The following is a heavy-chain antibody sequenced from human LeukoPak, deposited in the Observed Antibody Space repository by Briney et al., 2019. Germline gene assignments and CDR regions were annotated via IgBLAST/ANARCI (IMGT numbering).Heavy chain of an antibody. V-gene: IGHV4-34*01. D-gene: IGHD6-13*01. J-gene: IGHJ1*01. CDR2: INHSGST. CDR3: ASESSPSYSSSWYPRSRYFQH. Sequence: PSETLSLTSAVYGGSFSGYYWSWIRQPPGKGLEWIGEINHSGSTNYNPSLKSRVTISVDTSKNQFSLKLSSVTAADTAVYYCASESSPSYSSSWYPRSRYFQHWGQGTLVTVSS. CDR1: GGSFSGYY.